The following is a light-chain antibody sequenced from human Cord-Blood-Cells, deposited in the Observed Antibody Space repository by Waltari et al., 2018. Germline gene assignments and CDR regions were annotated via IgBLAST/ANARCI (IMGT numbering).Light chain of an antibody. J-gene: IGKJ5*01. V-gene: IGKV3-11*01. CDR1: QSVSSY. Sequence: EIVLTQSPATLSLSPGERATLSCRASQSVSSYLAWYQQKPGQAPRLLIDDASNRATGIPARFSGSGSGTDFTLTLSSLGPEDFAVYYCQQRSNWPITFGQGTRLEIK. CDR2: DAS. CDR3: QQRSNWPIT.